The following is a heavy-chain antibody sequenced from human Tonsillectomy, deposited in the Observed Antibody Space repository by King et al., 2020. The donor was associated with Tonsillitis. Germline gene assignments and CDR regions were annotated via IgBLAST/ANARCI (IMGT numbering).Heavy chain of an antibody. CDR2: ISCNSGSI. J-gene: IGHJ3*02. D-gene: IGHD6-19*01. CDR3: AKDKDSSGWYDAFDI. V-gene: IGHV3-9*01. Sequence: QLVQSGGGLVQPGRSLRLSCAASGFTFEDYAMHWVRQGPGKGLEWVSGISCNSGSIGYADSVKGRLTISRDNAKNSLYLQMNSLRAEDTALYYCAKDKDSSGWYDAFDIWGQGTMVTVSS. CDR1: GFTFEDYA.